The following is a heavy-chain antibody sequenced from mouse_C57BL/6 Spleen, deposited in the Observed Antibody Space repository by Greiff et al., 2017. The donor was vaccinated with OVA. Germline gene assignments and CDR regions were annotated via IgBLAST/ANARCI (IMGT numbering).Heavy chain of an antibody. CDR3: ARSRQLRLRAMDY. D-gene: IGHD3-2*02. V-gene: IGHV1-55*01. CDR1: GYTFTSYW. J-gene: IGHJ4*01. Sequence: QVQLQQPGAELVKPGASVKMPCKASGYTFTSYWITWVKQRPGQGLEWIGDIYPGSGSTNYNEKFKSKATLTVDTSSSTAYMQLSSLTSEDSAVYYCARSRQLRLRAMDYWGQGTSVTVSS. CDR2: IYPGSGST.